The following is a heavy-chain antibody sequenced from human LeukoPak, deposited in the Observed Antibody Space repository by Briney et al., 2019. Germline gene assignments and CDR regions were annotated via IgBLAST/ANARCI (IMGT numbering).Heavy chain of an antibody. CDR1: GGSISSSNYY. D-gene: IGHD3-3*02. V-gene: IGHV4-39*01. CDR3: SRTFLEGEGDY. Sequence: PSETLSLTCTVSGGSISSSNYYWGWVRQPPGKGLEWIGSIYYSGSTYYNPSLKSRVTISVDTFMNQFSLKLSSVTAADTATYYCSRTFLEGEGDYWGQGTLVTVSS. J-gene: IGHJ4*02. CDR2: IYYSGST.